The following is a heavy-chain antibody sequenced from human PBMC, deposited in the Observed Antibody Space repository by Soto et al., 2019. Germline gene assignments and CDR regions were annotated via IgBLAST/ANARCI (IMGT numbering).Heavy chain of an antibody. CDR2: ISSRSDI. CDR3: AREYTAWPLAYGLDV. Sequence: GGSLRLSCVGSGFTFSTYSINWVRQAPGKVLEWVSSISSRSDIYYADSVKGRFTISRDNAKNSVSLQMNSLRAEDTAVYYCAREYTAWPLAYGLDVWGQGXTVTVYS. CDR1: GFTFSTYS. J-gene: IGHJ6*02. D-gene: IGHD2-2*02. V-gene: IGHV3-21*01.